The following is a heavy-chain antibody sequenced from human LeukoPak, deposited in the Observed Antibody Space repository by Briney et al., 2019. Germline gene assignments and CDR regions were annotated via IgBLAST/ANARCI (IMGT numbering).Heavy chain of an antibody. V-gene: IGHV4-31*03. J-gene: IGHJ4*02. D-gene: IGHD3-10*01. CDR1: GGSISSGGYY. CDR2: IYYNGST. Sequence: SETLSLTCTVSGGSISSGGYYWSWIRKHPGRGLEWFGYIYYNGSTYYNPSLKSRVTISVDTSKNQFSLKLSSVTAADTAVYYCARGRRYYGSGSTFYFDYWGQGTLVTVSS. CDR3: ARGRRYYGSGSTFYFDY.